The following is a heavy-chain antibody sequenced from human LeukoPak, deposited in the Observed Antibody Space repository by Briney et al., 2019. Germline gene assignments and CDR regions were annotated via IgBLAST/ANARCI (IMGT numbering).Heavy chain of an antibody. Sequence: GGSLRLSCAASGFTFSSDWMSWVRQAPGKGLKWVANIKQDGSEKYYVDSVKGRFTISRDNAKNSLYLQMNSLRAEDTAVYYCARVVVWGSLIDYWGQGTLVTVSS. V-gene: IGHV3-7*01. D-gene: IGHD3-16*01. CDR1: GFTFSSDW. CDR2: IKQDGSEK. J-gene: IGHJ4*02. CDR3: ARVVVWGSLIDY.